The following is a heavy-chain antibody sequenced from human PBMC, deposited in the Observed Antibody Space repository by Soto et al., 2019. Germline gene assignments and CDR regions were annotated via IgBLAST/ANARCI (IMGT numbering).Heavy chain of an antibody. CDR2: ICYSGST. CDR1: GDSITSSSFC. Sequence: QLQLQESGPGLVKPSETLSLTCTVSGDSITSSSFCWGWIRQPPGKGLEWIGTICYSGSTYYNPSLQSRVTMSVDTSTNQFSLKLSSVTAADTGVYYCARLDGNSADYYYGMDVWGRGTTVTVSS. V-gene: IGHV4-39*01. D-gene: IGHD6-19*01. J-gene: IGHJ6*02. CDR3: ARLDGNSADYYYGMDV.